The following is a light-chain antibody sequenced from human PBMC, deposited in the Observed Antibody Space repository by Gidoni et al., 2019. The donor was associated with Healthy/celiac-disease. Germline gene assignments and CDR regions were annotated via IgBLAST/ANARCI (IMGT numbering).Light chain of an antibody. J-gene: IGKJ4*01. CDR2: AAS. V-gene: IGKV1-39*01. Sequence: DIQMTQSPSSLSASVGDRVTITCRASQSISSYLNWYQQKPGKAPKLLIYAASSLQSGVPSRFSGSGSGTDFTLTISSLKPEDFATYYCQQSYSTPLTCXGXTKVEIK. CDR3: QQSYSTPLT. CDR1: QSISSY.